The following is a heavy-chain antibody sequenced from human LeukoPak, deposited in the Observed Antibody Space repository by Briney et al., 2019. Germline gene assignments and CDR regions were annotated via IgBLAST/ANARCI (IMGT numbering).Heavy chain of an antibody. CDR3: ARGAPGYCSGGSCYGALFDY. CDR2: IYYSGST. D-gene: IGHD2-15*01. CDR1: GGSFSGYY. Sequence: SETLSLTCAVYGGSFSGYYWSWIRQPPGKGLEWIGYIYYSGSTNYNPSLKSRVTISVDTSKNQFSLKLSSVTAADTAVYYCARGAPGYCSGGSCYGALFDYWGQGTLVTVSS. J-gene: IGHJ4*02. V-gene: IGHV4-59*01.